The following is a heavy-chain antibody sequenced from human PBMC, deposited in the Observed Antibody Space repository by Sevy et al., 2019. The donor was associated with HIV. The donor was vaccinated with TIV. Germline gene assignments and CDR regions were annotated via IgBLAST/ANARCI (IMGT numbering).Heavy chain of an antibody. CDR2: ISYDGSNK. J-gene: IGHJ4*02. CDR1: GFTVGSNY. Sequence: GGSLRLSCAASGFTVGSNYMSWVRQAPGKGLEWVTIISYDGSNKYYADSVKGRFTISRDNSKNTLYLQMNSLRAEDTAVYYCARADYGDYSGEFDYWGQGTLVTVSS. V-gene: IGHV3-30-3*01. D-gene: IGHD4-17*01. CDR3: ARADYGDYSGEFDY.